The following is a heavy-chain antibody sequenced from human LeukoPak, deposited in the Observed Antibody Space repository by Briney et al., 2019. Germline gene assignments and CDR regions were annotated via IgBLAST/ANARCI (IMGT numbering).Heavy chain of an antibody. D-gene: IGHD3-22*01. J-gene: IGHJ4*02. V-gene: IGHV1-69*05. CDR1: GGTFSSYA. Sequence: SVKVSCKASGGTFSSYAISWVRQAPGQGLEWMGRIIPIFGTANSAQKFQGRVTITTDESTSTAYMELSSLRSEDPAVYYCARDAMAGYYESSGYLFVWGQGTLDTVSS. CDR3: ARDAMAGYYESSGYLFV. CDR2: IIPIFGTA.